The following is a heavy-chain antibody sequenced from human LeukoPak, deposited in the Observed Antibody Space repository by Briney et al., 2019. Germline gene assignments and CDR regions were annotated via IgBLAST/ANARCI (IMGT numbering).Heavy chain of an antibody. Sequence: GSLRLSCAASGFTFSSYSMNWVRQAPGKGLEWVAFIRYDGSNKYYADSVKGRFTISRDNSKNTLYLQMNSLRAEDTAVYYCAKGRTMIGPNTPSHFDYWGQGTLVTVSS. CDR2: IRYDGSNK. V-gene: IGHV3-30*02. CDR1: GFTFSSYS. D-gene: IGHD3-22*01. J-gene: IGHJ4*02. CDR3: AKGRTMIGPNTPSHFDY.